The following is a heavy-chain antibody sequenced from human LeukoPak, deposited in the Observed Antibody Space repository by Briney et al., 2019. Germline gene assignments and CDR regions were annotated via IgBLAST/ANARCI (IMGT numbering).Heavy chain of an antibody. D-gene: IGHD3-16*01. J-gene: IGHJ3*02. CDR1: GYTFTSYG. CDR2: ISAYNGNT. Sequence: ASVKVSCKASGYTFTSYGISCVRQAPGQGLEWMGWISAYNGNTNYAQKLQGRVTMSTDTSTSTAYMELRSLRSDDTAVYYCARGDYVWGSYVAFDIWGQGTMVTVSP. V-gene: IGHV1-18*01. CDR3: ARGDYVWGSYVAFDI.